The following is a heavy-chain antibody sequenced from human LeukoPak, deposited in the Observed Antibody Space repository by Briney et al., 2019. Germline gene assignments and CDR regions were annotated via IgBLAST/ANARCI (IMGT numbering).Heavy chain of an antibody. Sequence: ASVKVSCKASGYTFTGYYMHWVRQAPGQGLEWMGRINPNSGGTNYAQKFQGRVTMTWDTSISTAYMELCRLRSDDTGVYYCARTMVRGVILGEYFQHWGQGTLVTVSS. V-gene: IGHV1-2*05. CDR3: ARTMVRGVILGEYFQH. CDR1: GYTFTGYY. J-gene: IGHJ1*01. D-gene: IGHD3-10*01. CDR2: INPNSGGT.